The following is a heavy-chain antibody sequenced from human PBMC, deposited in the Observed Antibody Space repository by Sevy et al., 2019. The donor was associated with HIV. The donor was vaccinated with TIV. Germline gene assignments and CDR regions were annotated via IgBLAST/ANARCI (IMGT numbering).Heavy chain of an antibody. CDR1: GFTFSRYW. V-gene: IGHV3-7*03. J-gene: IGHJ6*02. Sequence: GGSLRLSCAASGFTFSRYWMSWVRQAPGKGLEWVANIKLDGSEKYYVDSVKGRFTISRDNAKNSLYLQMNSLRAEDWAVDYGARDCSSTSCLWGMDVWGQGTTVTVSS. CDR2: IKLDGSEK. CDR3: ARDCSSTSCLWGMDV. D-gene: IGHD2-2*01.